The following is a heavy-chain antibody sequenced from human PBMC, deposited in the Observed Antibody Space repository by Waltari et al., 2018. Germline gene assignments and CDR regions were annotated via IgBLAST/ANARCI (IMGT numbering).Heavy chain of an antibody. D-gene: IGHD5-18*01. Sequence: EVQLVESGGGLVQPGGSLRLSCAASGFTFSDHYMDWVRQAPGKGLEWVGRTRNKANSYTTEYAASVKGRFTISRDDSKNSLYLQMNSLKTEDTAVYYCARGGDTAMALGYFDYWGQGTLVTVSS. CDR1: GFTFSDHY. V-gene: IGHV3-72*01. CDR2: TRNKANSYTT. CDR3: ARGGDTAMALGYFDY. J-gene: IGHJ4*02.